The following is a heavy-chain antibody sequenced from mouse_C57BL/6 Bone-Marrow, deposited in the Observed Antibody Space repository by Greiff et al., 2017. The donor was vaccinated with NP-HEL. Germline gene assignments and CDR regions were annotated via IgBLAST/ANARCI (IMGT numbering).Heavy chain of an antibody. CDR2: ISDGGSYT. J-gene: IGHJ3*01. Sequence: EVQLVESGGGLVKPGGSLQLSCAASGFTFSSYAMSWVRQTPDKRLEWVATISDGGSYTYYPDNVKGRFTISRDNAKNNLYLQMSHLKSEDTAMYYCAEGDYSNEFAYWGQGTLVTVSA. CDR3: AEGDYSNEFAY. CDR1: GFTFSSYA. V-gene: IGHV5-4*01. D-gene: IGHD2-5*01.